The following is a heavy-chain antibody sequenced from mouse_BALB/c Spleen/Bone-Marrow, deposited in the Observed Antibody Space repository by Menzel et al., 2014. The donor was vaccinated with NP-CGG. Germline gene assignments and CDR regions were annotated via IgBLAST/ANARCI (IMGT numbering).Heavy chain of an antibody. CDR1: GYTFSNYW. CDR2: IYPGDGDT. V-gene: IGHV1-80*01. Sequence: QVQLQQFGAELVRPGSSVKISCKASGYTFSNYWLNWMKQRTGQGLEWIGQIYPGDGDTNYIGQFTGKATLTADKSSSTDYMQLSSLTSEDSAVYVFSRRGDCSYAMGYWCQGTSVTGSS. J-gene: IGHJ4*01. CDR3: SRRGDCSYAMGY.